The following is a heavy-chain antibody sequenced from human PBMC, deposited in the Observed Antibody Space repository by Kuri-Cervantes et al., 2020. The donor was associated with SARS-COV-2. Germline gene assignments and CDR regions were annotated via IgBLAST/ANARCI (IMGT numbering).Heavy chain of an antibody. J-gene: IGHJ5*02. CDR1: GYSISSSNW. CDR3: ARDQFSGSYFLARWFDP. CDR2: IYYSGST. Sequence: LRLSCAVSGYSISSSNWWGWIRQPPGKGLEWIGYIYYSGSTYYNPSLKSRVTMSVDTSKNQFSLKLSSVTAADTAVYYCARDQFSGSYFLARWFDPWGQGTLVTVSS. V-gene: IGHV4-28*03. D-gene: IGHD1-26*01.